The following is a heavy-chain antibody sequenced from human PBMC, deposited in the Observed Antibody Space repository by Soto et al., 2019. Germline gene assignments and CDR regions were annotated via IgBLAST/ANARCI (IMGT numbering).Heavy chain of an antibody. V-gene: IGHV1-8*01. CDR1: GYTFTSYD. J-gene: IGHJ4*02. D-gene: IGHD7-27*01. Sequence: QVQLVQSGAEVKKPGASVKVSCKASGYTFTSYDINWVRQATGQGFEWMGWMNPNSGNTGYAQKFQGRVTRPRDTSIPTAYMELNSLRSEDTAVYYCARSPRNCGFDYWGQGSLVTFAS. CDR3: ARSPRNCGFDY. CDR2: MNPNSGNT.